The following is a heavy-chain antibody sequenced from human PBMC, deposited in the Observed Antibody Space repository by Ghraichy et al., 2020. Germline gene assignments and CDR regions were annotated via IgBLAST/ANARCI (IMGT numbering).Heavy chain of an antibody. J-gene: IGHJ4*02. V-gene: IGHV4-34*01. CDR2: INHSGST. CDR1: GGSFSGYY. CDR3: ARVDIVVVVAAKTGHFDY. D-gene: IGHD2-15*01. Sequence: ESLNISCAVYGGSFSGYYWSWIRQPPGKGLEWIGEINHSGSTNYNPSLKSRVTISVDTSKNQFSLKLRSVTAADTAVYYCARVDIVVVVAAKTGHFDYWGQGTLVTVSS.